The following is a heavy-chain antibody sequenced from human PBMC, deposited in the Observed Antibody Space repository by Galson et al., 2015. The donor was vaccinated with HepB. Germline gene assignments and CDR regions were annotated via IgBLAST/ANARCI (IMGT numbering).Heavy chain of an antibody. CDR1: GFTFSSYW. V-gene: IGHV3-74*01. J-gene: IGHJ6*02. CDR3: ARDYTSHYFFYGVDV. CDR2: ISSDGSTT. D-gene: IGHD2-2*02. Sequence: SLRLSCAASGFTFSSYWMNWVRQAPGKGLVWVSRISSDGSTTNYADSVKGRFTISRDNAKNTLCLKMNSLRVEDTAVYYCARDYTSHYFFYGVDVWGQGTTVTVSS.